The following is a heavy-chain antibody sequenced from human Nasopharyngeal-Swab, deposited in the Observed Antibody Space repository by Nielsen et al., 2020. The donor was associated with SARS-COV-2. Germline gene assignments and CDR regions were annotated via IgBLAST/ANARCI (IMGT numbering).Heavy chain of an antibody. J-gene: IGHJ5*02. Sequence: ASVKVSCKASGYTFTGYYMHLVRQAPGQGLEWMGWINPNSGGTNYAQKFQGRVTMTRDTSISTAYMELSRLRSDDTAVYYCARDGEVTSGFDPWGQGTLVTVSS. CDR3: ARDGEVTSGFDP. D-gene: IGHD4-17*01. CDR1: GYTFTGYY. CDR2: INPNSGGT. V-gene: IGHV1-2*02.